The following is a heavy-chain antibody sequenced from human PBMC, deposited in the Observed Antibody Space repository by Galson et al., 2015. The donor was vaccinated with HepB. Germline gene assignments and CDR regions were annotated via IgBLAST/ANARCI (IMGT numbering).Heavy chain of an antibody. CDR1: GFTFSSHR. CDR3: GRGAIGDSVHVRDV. D-gene: IGHD4-17*01. V-gene: IGHV3-74*01. Sequence: SLRLSCAASGFTFSSHRMHWVRQVPGKGLVWVSRIKGDGGSASYADSVKGRFTISRDNAKDTLFLQMNSVRAEDTAVYYCGRGAIGDSVHVRDVWGQGTTVTVSS. J-gene: IGHJ6*02. CDR2: IKGDGGSA.